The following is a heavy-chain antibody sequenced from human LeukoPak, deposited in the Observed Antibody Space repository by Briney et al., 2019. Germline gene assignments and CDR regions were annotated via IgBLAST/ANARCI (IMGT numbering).Heavy chain of an antibody. CDR1: GLSFSSYA. Sequence: PGGSLRLSCEASGLSFSSYAFAWVRQAPGKGLEWVAAVTGGGGATHFADSVKGRFTISRDNSKNTMYLQMNSLRAEDTAMYFCGSDPNGDYVGALGYWGRGALVTVSS. V-gene: IGHV3-23*01. D-gene: IGHD2-8*01. CDR3: GSDPNGDYVGALGY. J-gene: IGHJ4*01. CDR2: VTGGGGAT.